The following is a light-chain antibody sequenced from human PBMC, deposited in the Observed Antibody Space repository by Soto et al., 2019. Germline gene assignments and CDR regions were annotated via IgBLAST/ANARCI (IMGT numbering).Light chain of an antibody. CDR2: GAS. CDR3: QQTYTSRPWT. Sequence: DIQVTQSPSSLSASVGDRVTITCRASQSINTFLNWYQQRPGKAPNLLIYGASNLQSGVPSRFSGSGSGTDFTRTISSLQPEDFATYYCQQTYTSRPWTFGRGTKVEIK. CDR1: QSINTF. J-gene: IGKJ1*01. V-gene: IGKV1-39*01.